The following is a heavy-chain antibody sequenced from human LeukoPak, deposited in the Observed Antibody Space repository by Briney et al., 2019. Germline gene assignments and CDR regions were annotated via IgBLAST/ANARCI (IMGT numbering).Heavy chain of an antibody. D-gene: IGHD3-10*01. CDR2: INPNSGDT. J-gene: IGHJ2*01. CDR1: GYSFTDYY. CDR3: ARDPYGTWYFGL. V-gene: IGHV1-2*02. Sequence: GASVKVSCKASGYSFTDYYMHWVRQAPGQGLEWMGWINPNSGDTKYAQNFQGRVTMTRDTSISTAYMELSRLRSDDTAVYYCARDPYGTWYFGLWGRGTLVTVSS.